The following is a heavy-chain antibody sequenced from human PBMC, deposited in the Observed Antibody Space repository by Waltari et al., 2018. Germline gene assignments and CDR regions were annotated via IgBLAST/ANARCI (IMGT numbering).Heavy chain of an antibody. CDR2: MSNEGSDK. J-gene: IGHJ3*01. V-gene: IGHV3-30*03. D-gene: IGHD1-1*01. CDR3: ATTIISPGAFDV. Sequence: QVQLVESGGGVVQSGGSLRLSCAASGFTFSDRGMHWVRQAPGQGLEWVAFMSNEGSDKVFGVSVKGRFTISRDNAKNTVSLLMNSLKSEDTAVYYCATTIISPGAFDVWGQGTMVSVSS. CDR1: GFTFSDRG.